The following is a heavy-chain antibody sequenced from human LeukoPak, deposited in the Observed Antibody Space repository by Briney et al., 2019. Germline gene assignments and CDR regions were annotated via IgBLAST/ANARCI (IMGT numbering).Heavy chain of an antibody. CDR3: AKVKRILWFGASEDAFDI. V-gene: IGHV3-23*01. D-gene: IGHD3-10*01. J-gene: IGHJ3*02. Sequence: GGSLRLSCAASGFTFSSYWMTWVRQAPGKGLEWVSAISGSGGSTYYADPVKGRFTISRDNSKNTLYLQINSLRAEDTAVYYCAKVKRILWFGASEDAFDIWGQGTMVTVSS. CDR2: ISGSGGST. CDR1: GFTFSSYW.